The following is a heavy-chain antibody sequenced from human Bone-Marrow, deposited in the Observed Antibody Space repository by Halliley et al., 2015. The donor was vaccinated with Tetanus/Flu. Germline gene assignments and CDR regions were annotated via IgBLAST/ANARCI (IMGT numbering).Heavy chain of an antibody. D-gene: IGHD5-18*01. CDR1: GGSISSIGYY. Sequence: TLSLTCIVSGGSISSIGYYWGWIRQPPGKGLEWIGSIYYNGAAYYNPSLKSRVTISVDTSNNQFSLRLSSVTAADTAMYYCARHVGYNYGHVDYWGQGTLVTVSS. CDR2: IYYNGAA. J-gene: IGHJ4*02. CDR3: ARHVGYNYGHVDY. V-gene: IGHV4-39*01.